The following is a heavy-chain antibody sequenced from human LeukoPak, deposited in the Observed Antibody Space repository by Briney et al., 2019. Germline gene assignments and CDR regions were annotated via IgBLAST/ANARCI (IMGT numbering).Heavy chain of an antibody. CDR1: GFTFSSYG. V-gene: IGHV3-30*02. CDR3: AKESQGVRGLPPLGY. D-gene: IGHD3-10*01. CDR2: IRYDGSNK. Sequence: PGGSLRLSCAASGFTFSSYGMHWVRQAPGKGLEWVAFIRYDGSNKYYADSVKGRFTISRDNSKNTLYLQMNSLRAEDTAVYYCAKESQGVRGLPPLGYWGQGTLVTVSS. J-gene: IGHJ4*02.